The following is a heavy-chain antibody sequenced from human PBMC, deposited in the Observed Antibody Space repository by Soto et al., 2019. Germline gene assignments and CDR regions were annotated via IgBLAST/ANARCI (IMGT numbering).Heavy chain of an antibody. CDR1: GGTFSSYA. J-gene: IGHJ6*04. CDR2: IIPIFGTA. D-gene: IGHD2-15*01. Sequence: QVQLVQSGAEVKKPGSSVKVSCKASGGTFSSYAISWVRQAPGQGLEWMGGIIPIFGTANYAQKFQGRVTITANKSTSTAYMELSSLRSEDTDVYYCALRMNCSGGSCYSYYYYYGMDVWGKGTTVTVSS. V-gene: IGHV1-69*06. CDR3: ALRMNCSGGSCYSYYYYYGMDV.